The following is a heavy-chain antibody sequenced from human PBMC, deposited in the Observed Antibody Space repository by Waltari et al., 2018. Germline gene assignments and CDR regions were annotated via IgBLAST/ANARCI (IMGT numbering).Heavy chain of an antibody. CDR1: GFTFSSYA. CDR2: IWYDGSNK. D-gene: IGHD4-17*01. CDR3: AKAGRTVTTVIGAIDI. J-gene: IGHJ3*02. Sequence: QVQLVESGGGVVQPGRSLRLSCAASGFTFSSYAMHWVRQATGKGLEWVAVIWYDGSNKYYADSVKGRFTISRDNSKNTLYLQMNSLRAEDTAMYYCAKAGRTVTTVIGAIDIWGQGTMVTVSS. V-gene: IGHV3-30*18.